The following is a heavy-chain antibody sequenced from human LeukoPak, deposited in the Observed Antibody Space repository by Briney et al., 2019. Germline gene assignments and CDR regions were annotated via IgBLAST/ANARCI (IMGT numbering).Heavy chain of an antibody. J-gene: IGHJ4*02. Sequence: GGSLRLSCAASGFTFSSYEMNWVRQAPGKGLEWVSYISSSGSTIYYADSVKGRSTISRDNAKNSLYLQMNSLRAEDTAVYYCAREGRLPRGVLNYWGQGTLVTVSS. CDR3: AREGRLPRGVLNY. V-gene: IGHV3-48*03. CDR1: GFTFSSYE. D-gene: IGHD4-11*01. CDR2: ISSSGSTI.